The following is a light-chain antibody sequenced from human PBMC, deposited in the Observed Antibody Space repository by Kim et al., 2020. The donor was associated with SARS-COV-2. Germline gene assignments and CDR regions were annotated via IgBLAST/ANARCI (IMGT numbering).Light chain of an antibody. CDR2: GAS. Sequence: ASVGDRVTITCRASQDIRNDLGWYQQNPGRAPKRLIYGASSLQSVVPSMFSGSGSGTELTLTISSVQPEDFATYYYLQHSTYPITFGQGTRLEIK. V-gene: IGKV1-17*01. CDR3: LQHSTYPIT. CDR1: QDIRND. J-gene: IGKJ5*01.